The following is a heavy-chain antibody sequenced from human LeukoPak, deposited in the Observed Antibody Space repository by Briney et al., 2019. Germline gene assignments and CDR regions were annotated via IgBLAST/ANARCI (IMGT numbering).Heavy chain of an antibody. CDR3: ARDPVRGYSYGSYDY. CDR2: INSDGSST. CDR1: GFTFSSYW. D-gene: IGHD5-18*01. V-gene: IGHV3-74*01. Sequence: PGRSLRLSCAASGFTFSSYWMRWVRQAPGKGLVWVSRINSDGSSTSYADSVKGRFTISRDNAKNTLYLQMNSLRAEDTAVYYCARDPVRGYSYGSYDYWGQGTLVTVSS. J-gene: IGHJ4*02.